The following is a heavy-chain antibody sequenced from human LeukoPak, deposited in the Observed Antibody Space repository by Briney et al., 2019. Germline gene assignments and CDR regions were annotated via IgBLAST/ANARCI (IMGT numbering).Heavy chain of an antibody. CDR2: IRYDGSNK. Sequence: GGSLRLSCAASGFTFSSYGMHWVRQAPGKGLEWVAFIRYDGSNKYYADSVKGRFTISRDNSKNTLYLQMNSLRAEDTAVYYCARDPDGGNSGGAFDIWGQGTMVTVSS. J-gene: IGHJ3*02. CDR3: ARDPDGGNSGGAFDI. CDR1: GFTFSSYG. V-gene: IGHV3-30*02. D-gene: IGHD4-23*01.